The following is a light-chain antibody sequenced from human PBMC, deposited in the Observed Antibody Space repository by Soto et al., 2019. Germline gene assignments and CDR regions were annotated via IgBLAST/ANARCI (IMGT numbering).Light chain of an antibody. CDR2: DAS. J-gene: IGKJ5*01. CDR1: QSISTY. CDR3: QQSYMDPIT. V-gene: IGKV1-39*01. Sequence: DIQMTQSPSVLSASLGNRVAITCRASQSISTYLNWYQKKPGKAPNLLIYDASRLQSGVPSRFSGSGGGTDFTLSISSVQPEDFATYFCQQSYMDPITFGQGTRLEIK.